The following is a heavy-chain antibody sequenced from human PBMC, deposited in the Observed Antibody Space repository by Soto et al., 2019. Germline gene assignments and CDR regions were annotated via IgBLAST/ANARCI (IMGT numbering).Heavy chain of an antibody. CDR2: ISYDGSNK. V-gene: IGHV3-30-3*01. J-gene: IGHJ4*02. CDR1: GFTFSSYA. D-gene: IGHD6-13*01. Sequence: GGSLRLSCAASGFTFSSYAMHWVRQAPGKGLEWVAVISYDGSNKYYADSVKGRFTISRDNSKNTLYLQMNSLRAEDTAVYYCARGQFKGQLASTKDWGQGTLVTVSS. CDR3: ARGQFKGQLASTKD.